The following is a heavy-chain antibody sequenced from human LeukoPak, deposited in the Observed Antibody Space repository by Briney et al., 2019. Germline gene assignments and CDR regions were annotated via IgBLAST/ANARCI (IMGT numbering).Heavy chain of an antibody. J-gene: IGHJ3*02. CDR1: GGSISSYY. D-gene: IGHD3-3*01. V-gene: IGHV4-59*01. CDR3: ARFPLSTTRVPYYDFWSGYTDAFDI. CDR2: IYYSGST. Sequence: SETLSLTCTVSGGSISSYYWSWIRQPPGKGLEWIGYIYYSGSTNYNPSLKSRVAISVDTSKNQFSLKLSSVTAADTAVYYCARFPLSTTRVPYYDFWSGYTDAFDIWGQGTMVTVSS.